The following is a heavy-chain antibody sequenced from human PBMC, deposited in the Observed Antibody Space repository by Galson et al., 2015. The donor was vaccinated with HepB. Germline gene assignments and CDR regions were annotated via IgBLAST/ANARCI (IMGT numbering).Heavy chain of an antibody. CDR3: AKGTSISGYYGMDV. Sequence: SLRLSCAASGFTFDDYAMHWVRHAPGKGLEWVSGISWNSGSIGYADSVKGRFTISRDNAKNSLYLQMNSLRAEDTALYYCAKGTSISGYYGMDVWGQGTTVTVSS. CDR1: GFTFDDYA. CDR2: ISWNSGSI. J-gene: IGHJ6*02. D-gene: IGHD1-1*01. V-gene: IGHV3-9*01.